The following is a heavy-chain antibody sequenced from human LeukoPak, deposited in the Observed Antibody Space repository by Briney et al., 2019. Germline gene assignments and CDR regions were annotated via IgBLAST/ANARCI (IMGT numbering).Heavy chain of an antibody. D-gene: IGHD4-23*01. Sequence: PGGSLRLSCAASGFTFSSHSMNWVRQAPGKGLECVSALSGNGNTIYYADSVKGRFTISRDNSKNTLSLQMNSLRAEDTAVYYCAKALYGGHDYWGQGTLVTVSS. V-gene: IGHV3-23*01. J-gene: IGHJ4*02. CDR3: AKALYGGHDY. CDR2: LSGNGNTI. CDR1: GFTFSSHS.